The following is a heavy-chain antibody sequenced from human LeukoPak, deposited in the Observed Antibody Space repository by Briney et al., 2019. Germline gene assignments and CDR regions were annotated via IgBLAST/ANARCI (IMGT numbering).Heavy chain of an antibody. J-gene: IGHJ4*02. CDR3: ATYRQVLLPFES. V-gene: IGHV3-20*04. CDR1: GFTFDDYG. Sequence: GGSLRLSCAASGFTFDDYGMSWVRQAPGKGLEWVSGINWNGGSTGYADSVKGRFTISRDNSKSTLSLQMNSLRAEDTAIYYCATYRQVLLPFESWGQGTLVTVSS. CDR2: INWNGGST. D-gene: IGHD2-8*02.